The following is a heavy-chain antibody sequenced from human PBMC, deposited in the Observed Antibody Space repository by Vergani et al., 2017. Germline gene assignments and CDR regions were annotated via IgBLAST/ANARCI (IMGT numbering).Heavy chain of an antibody. D-gene: IGHD1/OR15-1a*01. Sequence: EVQLVESGGGLVRPGRSLRLSCATSGFNVSDYGMSWVRQAPGKGLEWVGYIRGSSYGGTTEYAAAVRDRFTIFRDDSNNIAYLQMTSLRTEDTGVYYCTRYWNTYNRNWGQGTLVIVSS. V-gene: IGHV3-49*04. J-gene: IGHJ4*02. CDR3: TRYWNTYNRN. CDR2: IRGSSYGGTT. CDR1: GFNVSDYG.